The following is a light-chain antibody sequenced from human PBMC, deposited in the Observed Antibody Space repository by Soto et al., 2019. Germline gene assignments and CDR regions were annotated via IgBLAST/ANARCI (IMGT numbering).Light chain of an antibody. CDR3: QQSFSIPFT. V-gene: IGKV1-39*01. J-gene: IGKJ3*01. Sequence: DIQMTQSPSSLSATVGDRITITCRASQTIGKYLNWYQQEPGRAPKLLIYDASYLQNGVPSRFSGSASGTDFTLSISNLRPEDFATYYCQQSFSIPFTFGPGTKVEIK. CDR2: DAS. CDR1: QTIGKY.